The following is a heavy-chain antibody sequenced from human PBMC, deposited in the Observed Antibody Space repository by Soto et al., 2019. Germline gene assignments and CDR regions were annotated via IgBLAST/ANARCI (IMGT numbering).Heavy chain of an antibody. CDR2: IYYSGST. CDR1: GGSISSSSYY. D-gene: IGHD2-21*01. Sequence: QLQLQESGPGLVKPSETLSLTCTVSGGSISSSSYYWGWIRQPPGKGLEWIGSIYYSGSTYYNPSLKSRVTLSVYTFKNQFSLKLSSVTAADTAVYYCTEMAMSYWGQGTLVTVSS. J-gene: IGHJ4*02. CDR3: TEMAMSY. V-gene: IGHV4-39*01.